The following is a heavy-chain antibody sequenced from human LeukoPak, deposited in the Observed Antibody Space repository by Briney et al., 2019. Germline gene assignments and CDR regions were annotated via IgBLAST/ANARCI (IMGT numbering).Heavy chain of an antibody. CDR3: AKYCSGGSCYGPEYFQH. Sequence: GGSLKLSCAASGFTFSSYVMSWVRQAPGKGLEWVSAISGSGGSTYYADSVKGRFTISRDNSKNTLYLQMNSLRAEDTAVYYCAKYCSGGSCYGPEYFQHWGQGTLVTVSS. V-gene: IGHV3-23*01. D-gene: IGHD2-15*01. CDR1: GFTFSSYV. CDR2: ISGSGGST. J-gene: IGHJ1*01.